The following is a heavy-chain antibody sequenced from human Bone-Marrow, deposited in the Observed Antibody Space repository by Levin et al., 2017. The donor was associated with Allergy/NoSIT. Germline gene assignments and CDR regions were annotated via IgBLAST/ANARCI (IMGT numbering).Heavy chain of an antibody. CDR3: ARDGDCASGSCYGY. D-gene: IGHD2-2*01. CDR1: GFDLTDYY. V-gene: IGHV3-11*05. J-gene: IGHJ4*02. CDR2: ISTRSSYI. Sequence: PGGSLRLSCEASGFDLTDYYMSWIRQTPGKGLEWIAYISTRSSYINYADSVKGRFTISRDNDRNLLFLQMNSLRAEDTAVYYCARDGDCASGSCYGYWGQGTLVNVS.